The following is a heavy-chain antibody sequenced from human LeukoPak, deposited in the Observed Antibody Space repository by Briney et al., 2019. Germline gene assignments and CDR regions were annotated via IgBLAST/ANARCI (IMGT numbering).Heavy chain of an antibody. CDR3: ARAGVSSSWHNKNWFDP. CDR1: GGSISSSSYY. J-gene: IGHJ5*02. CDR2: IYYSGST. Sequence: SETLSLTCTVSGGSISSSSYYWGWIRQPPGKGLEWIGSIYYSGSTYYNPSLKSRVTISVETSKNQFSLKLSSVTAADTAVYYCARAGVSSSWHNKNWFDPWGQGTLVTVSS. V-gene: IGHV4-39*07. D-gene: IGHD6-13*01.